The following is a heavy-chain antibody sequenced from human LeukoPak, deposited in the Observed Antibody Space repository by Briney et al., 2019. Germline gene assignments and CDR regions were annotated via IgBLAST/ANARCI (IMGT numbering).Heavy chain of an antibody. J-gene: IGHJ5*02. CDR3: VKDQHCSTISCATRTGFDP. V-gene: IGHV3-64D*06. Sequence: GGSLRLSCSASGFIFSNYAMHWVRQAPGKGLEFVSGISSTGGSINYPDSVKDRFSISRDNSKNTLYLQMTSLRADDTAVYYCVKDQHCSTISCATRTGFDPWGQGTSVTVSS. CDR2: ISSTGGSI. D-gene: IGHD2-2*01. CDR1: GFIFSNYA.